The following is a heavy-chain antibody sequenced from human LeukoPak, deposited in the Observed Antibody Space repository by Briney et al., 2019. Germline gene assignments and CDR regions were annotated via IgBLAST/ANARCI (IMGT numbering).Heavy chain of an antibody. D-gene: IGHD2-8*01. V-gene: IGHV4-59*08. J-gene: IGHJ4*02. CDR3: ARQYGAPYYFDY. CDR2: IYYSGST. CDR1: GGSISSYY. Sequence: SETLSLTCTVSGGSISSYYWSWIRQPPGKGLEWIGYIYYSGSTNYNPSLKSRVTISVDTSKNQFSLKLSSVTAADTAVYYCARQYGAPYYFDYWGQGTLVTVSS.